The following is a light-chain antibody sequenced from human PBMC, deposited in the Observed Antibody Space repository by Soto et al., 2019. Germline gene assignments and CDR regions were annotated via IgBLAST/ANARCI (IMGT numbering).Light chain of an antibody. J-gene: IGKJ1*01. V-gene: IGKV3-15*01. CDR2: RAS. CDR3: QQYYYWPPWT. CDR1: QSISSN. Sequence: EIVMTQSPATPSVSPGERATLSCRASQSISSNLAWYQQKLGQAPRLLIYRASTRATGIPARFSGSGSGTEFTLTISSLQSEDFAVYYCQQYYYWPPWTFGQGTKVDIK.